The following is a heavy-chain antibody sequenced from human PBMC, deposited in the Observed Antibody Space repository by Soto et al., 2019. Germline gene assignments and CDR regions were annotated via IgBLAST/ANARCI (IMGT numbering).Heavy chain of an antibody. Sequence: GGSLRVSCGASGFTFSSYWMSWVRQAPGKGLEWVANIKQDGSQKWYGDSVKGRFTISRDNSKNTLYLQMNSLRAEDTAVYYCAKDGGSYYYDSSGYWGQGTLVTVSS. CDR3: AKDGGSYYYDSSGY. CDR2: IKQDGSQK. CDR1: GFTFSSYW. D-gene: IGHD3-22*01. J-gene: IGHJ4*02. V-gene: IGHV3-7*05.